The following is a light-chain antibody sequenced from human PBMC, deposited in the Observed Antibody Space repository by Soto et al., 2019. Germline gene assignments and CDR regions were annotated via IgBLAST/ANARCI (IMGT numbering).Light chain of an antibody. CDR2: DVS. CDR3: YSCSRSSGTRYV. Sequence: QSALTQPASVSGSPGQSITISCTGTSSDIGTYNYVSWYQQHPGQAPKLMIYDVSNRPSGVSDRFSGSKSGNTASLTISGLQVEDEADYYCYSCSRSSGTRYVFGTGTKLTVL. CDR1: SSDIGTYNY. J-gene: IGLJ1*01. V-gene: IGLV2-14*03.